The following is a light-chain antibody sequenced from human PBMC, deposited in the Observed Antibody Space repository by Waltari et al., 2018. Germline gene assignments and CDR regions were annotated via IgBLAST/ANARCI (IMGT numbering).Light chain of an antibody. Sequence: QSVLTQPPSTSGTPGQAVTISCSGSSSNLDNNYVYWYQQLPGTAPKLLVYWNNRRPSGLTDRFFASKSGTSASLAISGLRSEDEGDYYCLAWDASLSGWVFGGGTKVTVL. CDR3: LAWDASLSGWV. CDR2: WNN. J-gene: IGLJ3*02. V-gene: IGLV1-47*01. CDR1: SSNLDNNY.